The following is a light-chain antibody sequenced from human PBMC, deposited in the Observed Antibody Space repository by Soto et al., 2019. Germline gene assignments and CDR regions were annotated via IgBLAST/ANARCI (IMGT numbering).Light chain of an antibody. CDR2: AAS. CDR1: QSISSY. Sequence: DIQMTQSPSSLSASVGDRVTITCRASQSISSYLNWYQQKPGKAPNLLIYAASSLQSGVPSRFSGSGSGTDFTLTISSLQPEDFATYYCQQSYSTLSWTFGXGTKVDIK. V-gene: IGKV1-39*01. CDR3: QQSYSTLSWT. J-gene: IGKJ1*01.